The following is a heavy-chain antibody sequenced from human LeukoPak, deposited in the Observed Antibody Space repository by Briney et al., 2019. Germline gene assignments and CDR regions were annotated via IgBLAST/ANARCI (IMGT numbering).Heavy chain of an antibody. V-gene: IGHV3-21*01. D-gene: IGHD6-13*01. J-gene: IGHJ4*02. CDR2: ISSSSSYI. Sequence: GGSLRLSCAASGFTFSSYSMNWVRQAPGKGLEWVSSISSSSSYIYYADSVKGRFTISRDNAKNSPYLQMNSLRAEDTAVYYCARDVGIAAADDFDYWGQGTLVTVSS. CDR1: GFTFSSYS. CDR3: ARDVGIAAADDFDY.